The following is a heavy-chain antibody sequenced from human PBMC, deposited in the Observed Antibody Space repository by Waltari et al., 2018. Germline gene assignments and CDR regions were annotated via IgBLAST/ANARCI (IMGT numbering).Heavy chain of an antibody. J-gene: IGHJ4*02. CDR3: ARGLWFGELLPTDY. Sequence: QVQLVQSGAEVKKPGASVKVSCKASGYTFTGYYMHCVRRAPGQGLGWLGWNNPNSGGTNYAQNFQGRVTMTRETSISTAYMELSRLRSDDTAVYYCARGLWFGELLPTDYWGQGTLVTVSS. D-gene: IGHD3-10*01. CDR1: GYTFTGYY. CDR2: NNPNSGGT. V-gene: IGHV1-2*02.